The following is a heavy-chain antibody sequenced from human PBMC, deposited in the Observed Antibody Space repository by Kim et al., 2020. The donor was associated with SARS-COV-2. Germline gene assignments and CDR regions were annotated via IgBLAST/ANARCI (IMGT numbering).Heavy chain of an antibody. CDR1: GYSMNSYYY. D-gene: IGHD4-17*01. CDR2: ISHKGTT. J-gene: IGHJ6*01. V-gene: IGHV4-38-2*02. Sequence: SETLSLTCNVSGYSMNSYYYWGWIRQSPGEGLEWIGSISHKGTTYYNPSLQTRVTVSIDMSKNEFSLRLTSVTAADTAVYYCARDSTLTTLYYFGLDVWG. CDR3: ARDSTLTTLYYFGLDV.